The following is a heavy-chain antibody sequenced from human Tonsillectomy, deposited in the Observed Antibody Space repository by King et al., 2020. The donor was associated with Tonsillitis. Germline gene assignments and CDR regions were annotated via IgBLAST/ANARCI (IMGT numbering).Heavy chain of an antibody. CDR1: GFTFISYA. J-gene: IGHJ4*02. D-gene: IGHD2-15*01. V-gene: IGHV3-23*04. Sequence: DVQLVESGGGLVQPGGSLRLSCAASGFTFISYAMSWVHQAPGKGLEWASAISGSGSSTYYAASVEGRFTISRDNSKNTLYLQMNSLRAEDTAVYYCAKGRGYCTGGSCYSDYWGQGTLVTVSS. CDR3: AKGRGYCTGGSCYSDY. CDR2: ISGSGSST.